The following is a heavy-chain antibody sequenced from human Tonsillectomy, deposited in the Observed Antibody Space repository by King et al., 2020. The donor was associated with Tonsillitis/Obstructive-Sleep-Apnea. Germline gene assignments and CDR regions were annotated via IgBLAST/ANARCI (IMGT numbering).Heavy chain of an antibody. CDR1: GFTFRNYW. D-gene: IGHD1-1*01. V-gene: IGHV3-7*04. CDR2: IKEDGTEN. J-gene: IGHJ5*01. CDR3: ARDEETTWFGS. Sequence: VQLVESGGGLVQPGGSLRLSCAASGFTFRNYWLNWVRRAPGKGLEGVANIKEDGTENYYADSVKGRFTISRDNAKNSLYLQMNSLRPEDTALYYCARDEETTWFGSWGQGTLVTVSS.